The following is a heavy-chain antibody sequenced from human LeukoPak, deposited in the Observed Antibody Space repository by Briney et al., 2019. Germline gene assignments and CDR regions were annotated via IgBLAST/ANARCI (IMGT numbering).Heavy chain of an antibody. V-gene: IGHV3-38-3*01. CDR3: KNRQWIQLWFYFFDY. CDR1: GFTVSSNE. J-gene: IGHJ4*02. CDR2: ISGGST. D-gene: IGHD5-18*01. Sequence: GGSLRLSCAASGFTVSSNEMSWVRQAPGKGLEWVSSISGGSTYYADSRKGRFTISRDDSKSTLHLQMNSLRADDTAVYYCKNRQWIQLWFYFFDYWGQGTLVTVSS.